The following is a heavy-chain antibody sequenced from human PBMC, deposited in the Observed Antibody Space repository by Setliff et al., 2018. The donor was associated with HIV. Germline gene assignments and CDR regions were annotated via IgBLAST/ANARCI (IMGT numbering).Heavy chain of an antibody. CDR3: ARDVMEYFGNYFDY. Sequence: SETLSLTCAVYGGSFNNYYWSWIRQPPGKGLEWIGEINHSGSTSYNPSLKSRVTISVDTSKNQFSLKLNSITAADTAIYFCARDVMEYFGNYFDYWGQGALVTVSS. J-gene: IGHJ4*02. CDR2: INHSGST. CDR1: GGSFNNYY. D-gene: IGHD3-3*01. V-gene: IGHV4-34*01.